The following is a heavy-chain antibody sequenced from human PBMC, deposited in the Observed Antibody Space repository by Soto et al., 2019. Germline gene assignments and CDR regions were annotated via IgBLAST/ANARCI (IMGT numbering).Heavy chain of an antibody. CDR2: IYYSGST. CDR3: ARVNDFWSGTYYYYYYMDV. Sequence: SETLSLTCTVSGGSISSYYWSWIRQPPGKGLEWIGYIYYSGSTNYNPSLKSRVTISVDTSKNQFSLKLSSVTAADTAVYYCARVNDFWSGTYYYYYYMDVWGKGTTVTVSS. V-gene: IGHV4-59*01. J-gene: IGHJ6*03. D-gene: IGHD3-3*01. CDR1: GGSISSYY.